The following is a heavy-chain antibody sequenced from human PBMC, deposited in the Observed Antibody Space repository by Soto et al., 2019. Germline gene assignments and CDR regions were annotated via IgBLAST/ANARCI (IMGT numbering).Heavy chain of an antibody. CDR2: IGNRGTGI. D-gene: IGHD6-13*01. CDR1: GFTFGDYY. CDR3: ARDLRAVGMASRFDP. J-gene: IGHJ5*02. V-gene: IGHV3-11*01. Sequence: QVQLVESWGGLVKPGGSLRLSCAASGFTFGDYYMTWIRQAPGKGLEWVSFIGNRGTGIYYADSVKGRFTIFRDNAKNSLYLQMNSLRAEDTAMYYCARDLRAVGMASRFDPWGQGTLVTVSS.